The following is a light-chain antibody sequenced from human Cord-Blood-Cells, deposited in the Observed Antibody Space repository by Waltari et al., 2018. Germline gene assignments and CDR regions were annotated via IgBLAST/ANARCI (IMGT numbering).Light chain of an antibody. Sequence: QSALTQTASESGYPGQSINISCTRTSSDVGGYNYVSWYQQHPGKAPKLMIYDVSNRPSGVSNRFSGSKSGNTASLTISGLQAEDEADYYCSSYTSSSTLVFGTGTKVTVL. CDR3: SSYTSSSTLV. CDR2: DVS. J-gene: IGLJ1*01. CDR1: SSDVGGYNY. V-gene: IGLV2-14*01.